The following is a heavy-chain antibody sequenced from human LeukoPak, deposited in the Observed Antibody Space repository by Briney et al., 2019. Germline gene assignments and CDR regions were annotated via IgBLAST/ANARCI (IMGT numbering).Heavy chain of an antibody. CDR1: GGSISSGSYY. D-gene: IGHD3-3*01. J-gene: IGHJ4*02. CDR2: IYTSGST. V-gene: IGHV4-61*02. Sequence: PSETLSLTCTVSGGSISSGSYYWSWIRQPAGKGLEWIGRIYTSGSTNYNPSLKSRVTMSVDTSKNQFSLKLSSVTAADTAVYYCARQYDFWSGYYRGGSYFDYWGQGTLVTVSS. CDR3: ARQYDFWSGYYRGGSYFDY.